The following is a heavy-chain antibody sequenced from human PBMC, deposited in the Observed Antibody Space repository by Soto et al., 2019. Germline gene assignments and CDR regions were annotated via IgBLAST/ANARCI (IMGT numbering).Heavy chain of an antibody. V-gene: IGHV4-39*02. CDR2: IYYTGRT. J-gene: IGHJ5*02. CDR1: GGSVSSSSYY. D-gene: IGHD6-13*01. CDR3: ASHSWYLGDNYFDP. Sequence: SETLSLTCTVSGGSVSSSSYYWGWIRQPPGKGLEYIGSIYYTGRTYYNPSLKSRVTIFVDMSKNHFSLKLSSVTAADTVVYYCASHSWYLGDNYFDPWGQGTLVTVSS.